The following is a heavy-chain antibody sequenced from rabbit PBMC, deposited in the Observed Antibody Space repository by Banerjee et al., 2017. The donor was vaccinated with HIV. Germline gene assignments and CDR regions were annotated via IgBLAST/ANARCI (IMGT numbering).Heavy chain of an antibody. D-gene: IGHD6-1*01. CDR2: INTISGNT. CDR1: GFSFSNGYG. CDR3: AIYAVYGYLSL. J-gene: IGHJ6*01. V-gene: IGHV1S45*01. Sequence: QEQLEESGGDLVKSEGSLKLTCTASGFSFSNGYGMCWVRQAPGKGLEWIACINTISGNTVYATWAKGRFTISKTSSTTVTLQMTSLTAADTASYFCAIYAVYGYLSLWGQGTLVTVS.